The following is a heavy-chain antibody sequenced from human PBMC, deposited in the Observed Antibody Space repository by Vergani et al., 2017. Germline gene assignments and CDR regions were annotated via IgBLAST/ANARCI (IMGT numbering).Heavy chain of an antibody. D-gene: IGHD1-1*01. V-gene: IGHV4-59*01. Sequence: QVQLQESGPGLVTPSETLSLTCTVSGGSISSYYWSWIRQPPGKGLEWIGYIYYSGSTNYNPSLKSRVTISVDTSKNQFSLKLSSVTAADTAVYYCARDGWKEVYWYFDLWGRGTLVTVSS. J-gene: IGHJ2*01. CDR2: IYYSGST. CDR1: GGSISSYY. CDR3: ARDGWKEVYWYFDL.